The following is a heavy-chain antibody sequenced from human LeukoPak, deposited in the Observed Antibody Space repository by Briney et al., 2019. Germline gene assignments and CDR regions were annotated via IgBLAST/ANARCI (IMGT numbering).Heavy chain of an antibody. CDR2: ISYDGNNK. J-gene: IGHJ4*02. D-gene: IGHD2-15*01. CDR3: AKDQDFWLKAPGGYCSGGSCYSGIDY. V-gene: IGHV3-30*18. CDR1: GFTFSSYG. Sequence: GGSLRLSCAASGFTFSSYGMHWVRQAPGKGLEWVAVISYDGNNKYYADSVKGRFTISRDNSKNTLYLQMNSLKTEDTAVYYCAKDQDFWLKAPGGYCSGGSCYSGIDYWGQGTLVTVSS.